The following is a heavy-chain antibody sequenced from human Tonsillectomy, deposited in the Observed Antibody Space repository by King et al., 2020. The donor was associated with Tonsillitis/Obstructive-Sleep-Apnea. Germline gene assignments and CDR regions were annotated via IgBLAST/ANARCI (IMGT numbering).Heavy chain of an antibody. V-gene: IGHV3-72*01. D-gene: IGHD1-26*01. CDR1: GFTFSDHY. CDR3: ARVSGSYCLDY. Sequence: QLVQSGGGLVQPGGSLRLSCAASGFTFSDHYMDWVRQAPGKGLEWVGRTRNKASSYSTEYAASVKGRFTISRDDSKNSLYLQVNTLRTDDTAVYYCARVSGSYCLDYWGQGTLVTVSS. J-gene: IGHJ4*02. CDR2: TRNKASSYST.